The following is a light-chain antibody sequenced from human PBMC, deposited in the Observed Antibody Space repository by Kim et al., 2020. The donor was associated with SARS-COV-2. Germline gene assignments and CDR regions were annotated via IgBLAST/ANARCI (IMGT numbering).Light chain of an antibody. CDR2: SND. CDR1: TSNIGTNA. CDR3: SAWDDNLNGVI. Sequence: ELTQPPSASGTPGQRVTISCSGSTSNIGTNAVNWYQQLPGTAPKLLIYSNDHRPSGVPDRFSGSKSGTSASLAISGLQSEDEADYYCSAWDDNLNGVIFGGGTQLTVL. V-gene: IGLV1-44*01. J-gene: IGLJ2*01.